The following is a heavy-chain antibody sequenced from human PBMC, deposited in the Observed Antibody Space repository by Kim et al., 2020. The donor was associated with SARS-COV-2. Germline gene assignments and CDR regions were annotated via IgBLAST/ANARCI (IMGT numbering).Heavy chain of an antibody. Sequence: ASVKVSCKASGYTFTGYYMHWVRQAPGQGLEWMGWINPNSGGTNYAQKFQGRVTMTRDTSISTAYMELSRLRSDDTAVYYCARDRREVFLVWFDPWGQGTLVTVSS. CDR1: GYTFTGYY. D-gene: IGHD3-3*01. V-gene: IGHV1-2*02. CDR3: ARDRREVFLVWFDP. CDR2: INPNSGGT. J-gene: IGHJ5*02.